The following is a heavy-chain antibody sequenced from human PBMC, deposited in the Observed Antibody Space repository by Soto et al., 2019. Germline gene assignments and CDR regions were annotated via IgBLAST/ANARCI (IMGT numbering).Heavy chain of an antibody. Sequence: QVQLVQSGPEVKMPGASVKVSCKASGHTFTGHHMHWVRQAPGQGLEWMAYIDLDSSHTKYAQRFQGRVTTTRDTSITTAYMVLSGRRSDVTALYECGPEPAGTGGCDYWGQGTVLTVSS. V-gene: IGHV1-2*02. CDR1: GHTFTGHH. CDR3: GPEPAGTGGCDY. J-gene: IGHJ4*02. D-gene: IGHD7-27*01. CDR2: IDLDSSHT.